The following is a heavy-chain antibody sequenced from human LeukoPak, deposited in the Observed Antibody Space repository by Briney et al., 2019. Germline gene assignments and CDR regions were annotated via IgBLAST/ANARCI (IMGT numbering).Heavy chain of an antibody. J-gene: IGHJ4*02. CDR2: IYPRDGST. CDR1: GYTFTNNY. Sequence: ASVKVSCKASGYTFTNNYLHWVRQAPGQGLEWVGMIYPRDGSTSYAQNFQGRVTVTRDTSTTTVHMELRGLRSEDTAVYYCARDQEGFDYWGQGTVVTVSS. V-gene: IGHV1-46*01. CDR3: ARDQEGFDY.